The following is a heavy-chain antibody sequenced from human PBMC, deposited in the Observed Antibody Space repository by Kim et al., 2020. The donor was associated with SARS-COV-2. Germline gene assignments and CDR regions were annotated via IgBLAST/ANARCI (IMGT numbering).Heavy chain of an antibody. CDR1: GYTFTGYY. CDR3: ARVWEGGQDLDC. J-gene: IGHJ4*02. D-gene: IGHD1-26*01. CDR2: INPNSGGT. V-gene: IGHV1-2*06. Sequence: ASVKVSCKASGYTFTGYYMHWVRQAPGQGLEWMGRINPNSGGTNYAQKFQGRVTMTRDTSISTAYMELSRLRSDDTAVYYCARVWEGGQDLDCWGQGTLVTVSS.